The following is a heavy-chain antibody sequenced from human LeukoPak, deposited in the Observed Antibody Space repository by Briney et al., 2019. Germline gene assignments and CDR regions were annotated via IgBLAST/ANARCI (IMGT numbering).Heavy chain of an antibody. CDR2: IVPILGIA. V-gene: IGHV1-69*02. CDR3: ARAYGSGIFQH. CDR1: GGTFSSYT. J-gene: IGHJ1*01. D-gene: IGHD3-10*01. Sequence: ASVKVSCKASGGTFSSYTISWVRQAPGQGLEWMGRIVPILGIANYAQKFQGRVTITADKSTSTAYMELSSLRSEDTAVYYCARAYGSGIFQHWSQGTLVTVSS.